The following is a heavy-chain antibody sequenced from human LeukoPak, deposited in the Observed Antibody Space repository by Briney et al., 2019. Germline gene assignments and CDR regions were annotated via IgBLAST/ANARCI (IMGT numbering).Heavy chain of an antibody. Sequence: ASVKVSYKVSGYTLTELSMHWVRQAPGKGLEWMGGFDPEDGETIYAQKLQGRVTMTEDTSTDTAYMELSSLRSEDTAVYYCATVVGYCSGGSCYSAEYFDYWGQGTLVTVSS. CDR1: GYTLTELS. V-gene: IGHV1-24*01. CDR3: ATVVGYCSGGSCYSAEYFDY. CDR2: FDPEDGET. J-gene: IGHJ4*02. D-gene: IGHD2-15*01.